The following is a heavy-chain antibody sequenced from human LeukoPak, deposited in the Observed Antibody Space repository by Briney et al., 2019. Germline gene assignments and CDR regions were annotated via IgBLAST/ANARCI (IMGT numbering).Heavy chain of an antibody. CDR1: GGSFSSHY. J-gene: IGHJ4*02. CDR2: IYYSGST. CDR3: ARHAGGIAASGTRPFDY. V-gene: IGHV4-59*08. D-gene: IGHD6-13*01. Sequence: SETLSLTCAVYGGSFSSHYWSWIRQPLGKGLEWIGYIYYSGSTNYNPSLKSRVTISVDTSKNQFPLKMSSVTAADTAVYYCARHAGGIAASGTRPFDYWGQGTLVTVSS.